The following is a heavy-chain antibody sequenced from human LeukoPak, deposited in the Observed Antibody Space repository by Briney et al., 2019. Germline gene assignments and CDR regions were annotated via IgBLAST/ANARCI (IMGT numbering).Heavy chain of an antibody. CDR2: FDPEHGET. CDR3: TTPLGYCSSASCRHGMDV. Sequence: ASVKVSCKVSGYTLTELSMHWVRQAPGKGLEWMGGFDPEHGETIYAQKFQGRVTMTEDTSTDTAYMELSSPRSEDTAVYYCTTPLGYCSSASCRHGMDVWGQGTTVIVS. D-gene: IGHD2-2*01. J-gene: IGHJ6*02. V-gene: IGHV1-24*01. CDR1: GYTLTELS.